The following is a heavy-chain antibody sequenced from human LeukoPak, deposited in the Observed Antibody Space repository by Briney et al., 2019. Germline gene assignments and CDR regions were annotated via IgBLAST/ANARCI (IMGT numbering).Heavy chain of an antibody. J-gene: IGHJ3*02. CDR2: IYYSGST. CDR3: ARGGTQRGYSYAFDI. D-gene: IGHD5-18*01. CDR1: GGSISSGDYY. Sequence: SQTLSLTCTVSGGSISSGDYYWSWIRQPPGKGLEWIGYIYYSGSTYYNPSLKSRVTISVDTSKDQFSLKLSSVTAADTAVYYCARGGTQRGYSYAFDIWGQGTMVTVSS. V-gene: IGHV4-30-4*08.